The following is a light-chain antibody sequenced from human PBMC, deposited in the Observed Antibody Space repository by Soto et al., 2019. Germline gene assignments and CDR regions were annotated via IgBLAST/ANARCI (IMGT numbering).Light chain of an antibody. Sequence: QSVLTQPPSASGTPGQRVTISCSGDSSSIERNTVSWYQQLPGMAPKLMVYEVSNRPSGVSNRFSGSKSGNTASLTISGLRAEDEADYYCSSYTGSSIVLFGGGTQLTVL. J-gene: IGLJ2*01. CDR2: EVS. V-gene: IGLV2-14*01. CDR3: SSYTGSSIVL. CDR1: SSSIERNT.